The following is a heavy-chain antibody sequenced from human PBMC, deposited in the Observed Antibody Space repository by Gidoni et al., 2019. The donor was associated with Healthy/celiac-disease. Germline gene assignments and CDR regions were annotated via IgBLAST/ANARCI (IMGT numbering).Heavy chain of an antibody. J-gene: IGHJ4*02. D-gene: IGHD2-2*01. CDR1: GFTFSSYG. V-gene: IGHV3-21*01. Sequence: EVQLVESGGGLVKPGGSLRLSCPASGFTFSSYGMNWGRQAPGKGLEWVSSISSSSSYIYYADSVKGRFTISRDNAKNSLYLQINSLRAEDTAVYYCAGDGYQLLSVGDWGQGTLVTVSS. CDR2: ISSSSSYI. CDR3: AGDGYQLLSVGD.